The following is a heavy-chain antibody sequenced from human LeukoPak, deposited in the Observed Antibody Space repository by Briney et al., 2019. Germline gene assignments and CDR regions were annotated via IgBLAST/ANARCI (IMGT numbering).Heavy chain of an antibody. CDR3: ARRGVYYYDSSGRANYYFDY. D-gene: IGHD3-22*01. CDR1: GDSISSDHW. Sequence: SETLSLTCVVSGDSISSDHWWSWVRQPPGKGLEWIGEIYRTGSTNYNPSLKSRVTISVDTSKNQFSLKLSSVTAADTAVYYCARRGVYYYDSSGRANYYFDYWGQGTLVTVSS. J-gene: IGHJ4*02. V-gene: IGHV4-4*02. CDR2: IYRTGST.